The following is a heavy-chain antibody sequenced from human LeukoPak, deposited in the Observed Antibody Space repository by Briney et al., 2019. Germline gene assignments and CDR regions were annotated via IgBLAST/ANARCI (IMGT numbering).Heavy chain of an antibody. CDR1: GYTFTSYD. D-gene: IGHD3-22*01. CDR2: MNPNSGNT. V-gene: IGHV1-8*03. Sequence: ASVKVSCKASGYTFTSYDINWVRQATGQGLEWMGWMNPNSGNTGYAQKFQGRVTITRNTSISTAYMELNSLRAEDTAVYYCATYYYDSSGYKLLDYWGQGTLVTVSS. J-gene: IGHJ4*02. CDR3: ATYYYDSSGYKLLDY.